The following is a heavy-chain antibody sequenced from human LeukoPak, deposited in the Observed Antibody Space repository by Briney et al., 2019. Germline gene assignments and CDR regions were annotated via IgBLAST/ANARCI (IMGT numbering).Heavy chain of an antibody. CDR1: GYSFTSYW. J-gene: IGHJ3*02. Sequence: GESLQISCKGPGYSFTSYWIGWVRQMPGKGLEWMGIIYPGDSDTRYSPSFQGQVTISADKSISTAYLQWSSLKASDTAMYYCARATYYYDSSGYNAFDIWGQGTMVTVSS. CDR3: ARATYYYDSSGYNAFDI. V-gene: IGHV5-51*01. D-gene: IGHD3-22*01. CDR2: IYPGDSDT.